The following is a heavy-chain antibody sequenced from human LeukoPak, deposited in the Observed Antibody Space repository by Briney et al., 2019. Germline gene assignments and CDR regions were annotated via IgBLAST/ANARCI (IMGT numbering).Heavy chain of an antibody. V-gene: IGHV4-34*01. D-gene: IGHD6-6*01. CDR3: ARRAGIAARLTPYDY. CDR2: INHSGST. Sequence: SETLSLTCAVYGGSFSGYYWSWIRQPPGKGLEWIGEINHSGSTNYNPSLKSRVTISVDTSKNQFSLKLSSVTAADTAVYYCARRAGIAARLTPYDYWGQGTLVTVSS. J-gene: IGHJ4*02. CDR1: GGSFSGYY.